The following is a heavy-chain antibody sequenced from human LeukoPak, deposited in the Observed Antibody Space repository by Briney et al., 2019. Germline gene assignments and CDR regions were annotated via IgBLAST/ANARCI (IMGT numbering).Heavy chain of an antibody. CDR1: GYTFTSYG. D-gene: IGHD6-6*01. V-gene: IGHV1-18*01. CDR2: ISAYNGNT. J-gene: IGHJ4*02. Sequence: ASVKVSCKASGYTFTSYGISWVRQAPGQGLEWMGWISAYNGNTNYAQKLQGRVTMTTDTSTSTAYMELRSLRSDDTAVYYCARAVPPEYSSSADYPGYWGQGTLVTVSS. CDR3: ARAVPPEYSSSADYPGY.